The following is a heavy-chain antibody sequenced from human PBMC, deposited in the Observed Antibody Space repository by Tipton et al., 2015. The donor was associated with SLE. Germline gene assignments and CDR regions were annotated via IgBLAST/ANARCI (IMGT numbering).Heavy chain of an antibody. CDR2: IRYDGTNK. CDR1: GVTFSSYG. D-gene: IGHD3-10*01. V-gene: IGHV3-30*02. CDR3: AKHYMVQGVVTEYYGMDV. Sequence: SLRLSCAASGVTFSSYGMHWVRQAPGKGLEWVAFIRYDGTNKYYADSVKDRFTISRDNSKNTLFLQMNSLTAEDTAVYYCAKHYMVQGVVTEYYGMDVWGQGTTVTVSS. J-gene: IGHJ6*02.